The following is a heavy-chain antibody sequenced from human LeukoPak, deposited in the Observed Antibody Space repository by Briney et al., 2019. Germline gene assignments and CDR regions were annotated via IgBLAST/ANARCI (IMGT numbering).Heavy chain of an antibody. V-gene: IGHV1-69*13. CDR1: GGTFSRFT. D-gene: IGHD1-26*01. CDR3: AREWGLEGSAFYYAY. J-gene: IGHJ4*02. Sequence: ASVKVSCKASGGTFSRFTISWVRQAPGQGFEWMGGVTPIFGTANFAQRFQGRLSITADESTSTAFMELSSLRSEDTAVYYCAREWGLEGSAFYYAYWGQGTLVTVSS. CDR2: VTPIFGTA.